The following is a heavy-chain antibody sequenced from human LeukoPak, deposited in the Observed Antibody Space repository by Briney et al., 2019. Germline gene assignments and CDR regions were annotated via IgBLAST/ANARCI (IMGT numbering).Heavy chain of an antibody. D-gene: IGHD4-17*01. V-gene: IGHV3-23*01. CDR3: ARDDYGDSPLDY. J-gene: IGHJ4*02. CDR2: ISGSGGST. CDR1: GFTFSSYA. Sequence: PGGSLRLSCAASGFTFSSYAMSWVRQAPGKGLEWVSAISGSGGSTYYADSVKGRFTISRDNSKNTLYLQMNSLRAEDMAVYYCARDDYGDSPLDYWGQGTLVTVSS.